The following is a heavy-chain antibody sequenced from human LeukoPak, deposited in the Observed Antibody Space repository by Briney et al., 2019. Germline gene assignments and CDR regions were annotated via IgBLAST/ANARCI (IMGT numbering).Heavy chain of an antibody. CDR3: ARVWGSYYFDY. CDR1: GYSISSGYY. Sequence: SETLSLTCTVSGYSISSGYYWGWIRQPPGKGLEWIGSIYHSGSTYYNPSLKSRVTISVDTSKNQFSLKLSSVTAADTAVYYCARVWGSYYFDYWGQGTLVTVSS. D-gene: IGHD3-16*01. J-gene: IGHJ4*02. CDR2: IYHSGST. V-gene: IGHV4-38-2*02.